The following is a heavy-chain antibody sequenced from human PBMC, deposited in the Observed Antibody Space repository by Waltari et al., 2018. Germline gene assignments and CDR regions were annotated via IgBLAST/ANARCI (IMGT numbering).Heavy chain of an antibody. CDR3: ARGRELLAWSRKYYFDY. CDR2: IFYSGGT. V-gene: IGHV4-59*01. D-gene: IGHD1-26*01. Sequence: QVQLQESGPGLVKPSETLSLTCTASGGPISRYYWTWFRQPPGKGLEWIGYIFYSGGTNYNPSLKSRVTISVDTSKSQFSLKLSSVTAADTAVYYCARGRELLAWSRKYYFDYWGQGTLVTVSS. CDR1: GGPISRYY. J-gene: IGHJ4*02.